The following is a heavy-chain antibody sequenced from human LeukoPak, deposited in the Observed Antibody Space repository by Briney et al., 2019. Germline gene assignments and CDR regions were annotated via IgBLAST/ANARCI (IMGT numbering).Heavy chain of an antibody. D-gene: IGHD2-21*02. CDR1: GYSFTSYW. J-gene: IGHJ3*02. CDR2: IYPGDSDT. Sequence: GESLKISCKGSGYSFTSYWIGWVRQMPGKGLEWMGIIYPGDSDTRYSPSFQGQVTISADKSISTAYLQWSSLKASDTAMYYCATATVVTAIPLSDAFDIWGQGTMVTVSS. CDR3: ATATVVTAIPLSDAFDI. V-gene: IGHV5-51*01.